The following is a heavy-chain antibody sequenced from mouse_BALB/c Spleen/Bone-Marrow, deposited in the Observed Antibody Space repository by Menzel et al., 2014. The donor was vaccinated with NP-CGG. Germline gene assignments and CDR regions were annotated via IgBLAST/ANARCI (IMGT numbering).Heavy chain of an antibody. CDR2: ISSGSNTI. CDR1: GFTFSNFG. D-gene: IGHD6-2*01. Sequence: EVKVVESGGGLVQPGGSRKLSCAASGFTFSNFGMHWVHQAPEKGLEWVAYISSGSNTIYYADTVKGRFTISRDNPKNTLFLQMTSLRPEDTANYYCARGGSLPGGFAYWGQGTLVTVSA. V-gene: IGHV5-17*02. J-gene: IGHJ3*01. CDR3: ARGGSLPGGFAY.